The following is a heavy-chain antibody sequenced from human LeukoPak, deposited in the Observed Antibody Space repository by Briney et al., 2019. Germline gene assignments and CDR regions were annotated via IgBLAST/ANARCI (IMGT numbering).Heavy chain of an antibody. J-gene: IGHJ4*02. Sequence: GASVKVSCKASGYTFTSYYMHWVRQAPGQGLEWMGIINPSGGSTSYAQKFQGRVTMTRDMSTSTVYMELSSLRSEDTAVYYCARGPPVYYDYVWGSYRRPFKGFDYWGQGTLVTVSS. CDR2: INPSGGST. V-gene: IGHV1-46*01. CDR1: GYTFTSYY. CDR3: ARGPPVYYDYVWGSYRRPFKGFDY. D-gene: IGHD3-16*02.